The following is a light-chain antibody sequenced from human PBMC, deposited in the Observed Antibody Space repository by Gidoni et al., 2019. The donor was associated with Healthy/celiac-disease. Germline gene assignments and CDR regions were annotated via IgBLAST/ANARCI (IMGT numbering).Light chain of an antibody. V-gene: IGLV2-14*01. Sequence: QSALTQPASVSGSPGQSITISCTGTSSEVGGYNYVAWYQQPPGKAPKLMIYEVSHRPSGVSNRFSGSKSGNTASLTLSGLQAEDEADYYCSSYTSSSTLVFGGGTKLTVL. J-gene: IGLJ2*01. CDR1: SSEVGGYNY. CDR2: EVS. CDR3: SSYTSSSTLV.